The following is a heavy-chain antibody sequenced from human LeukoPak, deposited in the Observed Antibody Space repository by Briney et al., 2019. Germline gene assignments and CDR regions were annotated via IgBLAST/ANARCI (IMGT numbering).Heavy chain of an antibody. J-gene: IGHJ4*02. CDR2: IHTSGST. CDR3: ARAHKYSSGWLDY. Sequence: SETLSLTCTVSGGSISSGSYYWSWIRQPAGKGLEWIGRIHTSGSTNYNPSLKSRVTISVDTSKNQFSLKLSSVTAADTAVYYCARAHKYSSGWLDYWGQGTLVTVSS. V-gene: IGHV4-61*02. D-gene: IGHD6-19*01. CDR1: GGSISSGSYY.